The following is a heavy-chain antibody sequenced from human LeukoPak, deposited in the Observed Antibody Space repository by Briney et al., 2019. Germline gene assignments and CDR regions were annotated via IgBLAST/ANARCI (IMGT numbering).Heavy chain of an antibody. J-gene: IGHJ4*02. V-gene: IGHV7-4-1*02. CDR2: VNTNTGNP. CDR3: ARHRGRDDILTGYYMGFDY. D-gene: IGHD3-9*01. Sequence: ASVKVSCKASGYTFTSYAMNWVRQAPGQGLEWMGWVNTNTGNPTYAQGFTGRFVFSLDTSVSTAYLQISSLKAEDTAVYYCARHRGRDDILTGYYMGFDYWGQGTLVTVSS. CDR1: GYTFTSYA.